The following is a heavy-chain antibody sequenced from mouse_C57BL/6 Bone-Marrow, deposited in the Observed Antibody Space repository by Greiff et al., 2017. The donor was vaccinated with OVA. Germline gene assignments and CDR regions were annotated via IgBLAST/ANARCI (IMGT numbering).Heavy chain of an antibody. CDR1: GYTFTNYW. Sequence: VQLQQSGAELVRPGTSVKMSCKASGYTFTNYWIGWAKQRPGHGLEWIGDIYPGGGYTNYNEKFKGKATLTADKSSSTAYMQCSSLTSEDSAIYYCARKGYSNYGYFDVWGTGTTVTVSS. V-gene: IGHV1-63*01. CDR2: IYPGGGYT. J-gene: IGHJ1*03. D-gene: IGHD2-5*01. CDR3: ARKGYSNYGYFDV.